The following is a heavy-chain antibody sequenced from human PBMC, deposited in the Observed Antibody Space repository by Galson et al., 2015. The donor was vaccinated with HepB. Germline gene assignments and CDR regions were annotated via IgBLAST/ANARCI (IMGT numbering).Heavy chain of an antibody. J-gene: IGHJ3*02. CDR2: ISGSGNSI. CDR1: GFTFSDYY. CDR3: ARDLDISVSDAFHI. V-gene: IGHV3-11*01. D-gene: IGHD2-2*03. Sequence: SLRLSCAASGFTFSDYYMSWIRQAPGKGLKWVSYISGSGNSIYYAGSVKGRFTISRDNAKNSLYLQMNSLRADDAAVYYCARDLDISVSDAFHIWGQGTMVTVSS.